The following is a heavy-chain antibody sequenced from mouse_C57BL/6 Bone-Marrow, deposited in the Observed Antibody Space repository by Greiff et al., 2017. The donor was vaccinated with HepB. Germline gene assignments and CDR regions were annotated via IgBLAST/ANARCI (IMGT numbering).Heavy chain of an antibody. V-gene: IGHV1-19*01. J-gene: IGHJ2*01. CDR3: ARKRSSRYFDY. CDR2: INPYNGGT. CDR1: GYTFTDYY. Sequence: DVQLQESGPVLVKPGASVKMSCKASGYTFTDYYMNWVKQSHGKSLEWIGVINPYNGGTSYNQKFKGKATLTVDKSSSTAYMELNSLTSEDSAVYYCARKRSSRYFDYWGQGTTLTVSS.